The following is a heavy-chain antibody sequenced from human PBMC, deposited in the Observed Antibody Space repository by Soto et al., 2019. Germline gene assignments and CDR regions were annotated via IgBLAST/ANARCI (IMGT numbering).Heavy chain of an antibody. D-gene: IGHD3-3*01. J-gene: IGHJ6*02. CDR2: IYYSGST. V-gene: IGHV4-39*01. CDR1: GDSISSSTYY. Sequence: SVTRSLTRTVSGDSISSSTYYWCWIRQPPGKGLEWIGSIYYSGSTYYNPSLKSRVTISVDTSKNQFSLKLSSVTAADTAVYYCASWSGYPNYYYYGMDVWGQGTTVTSP. CDR3: ASWSGYPNYYYYGMDV.